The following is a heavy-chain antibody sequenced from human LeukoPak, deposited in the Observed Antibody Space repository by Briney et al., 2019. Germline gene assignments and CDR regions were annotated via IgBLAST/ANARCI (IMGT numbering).Heavy chain of an antibody. J-gene: IGHJ4*02. CDR1: GFTFSNYW. D-gene: IGHD6-13*01. CDR3: AKGGSSWARFDD. CDR2: INSDGSST. V-gene: IGHV3-74*01. Sequence: GGSLRLSCAASGFTFSNYWMHWVRQAPGKGLVWVSSINSDGSSTNYADSVKGRFTISRDNAKNTLYLQINSLRAEDTAIYYCAKGGSSWARFDDWGQGTLVSVSS.